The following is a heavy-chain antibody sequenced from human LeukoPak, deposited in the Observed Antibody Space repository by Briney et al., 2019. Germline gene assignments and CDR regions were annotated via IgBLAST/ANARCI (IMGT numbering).Heavy chain of an antibody. J-gene: IGHJ4*02. CDR2: ISYDGSNK. CDR3: AREGSTSCFDY. D-gene: IGHD2-2*01. CDR1: GFTFSSYA. Sequence: PGGSLRLSCAASGFTFSSYAMHWVRQAPGKGLEWVAVISYDGSNKYYADSVKGRFTISRDNSKNTLYLQMNSLRAEDTAVYYCAREGSTSCFDYWGQGTLVTVS. V-gene: IGHV3-30*04.